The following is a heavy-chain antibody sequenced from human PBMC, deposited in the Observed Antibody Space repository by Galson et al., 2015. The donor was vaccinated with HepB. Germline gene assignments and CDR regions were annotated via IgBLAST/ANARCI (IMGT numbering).Heavy chain of an antibody. Sequence: SVKVSCKASGYTFTSYAMHWVRQAPGQRLEWMGWINAGNGNTKYSQKFQGRVTITRDTSASTAYMELSSLRSEDTAVYYCAREVFQGSGSYYNVGYYGMDVWGQGTTVTVSS. J-gene: IGHJ6*02. D-gene: IGHD3-10*01. CDR3: AREVFQGSGSYYNVGYYGMDV. V-gene: IGHV1-3*01. CDR1: GYTFTSYA. CDR2: INAGNGNT.